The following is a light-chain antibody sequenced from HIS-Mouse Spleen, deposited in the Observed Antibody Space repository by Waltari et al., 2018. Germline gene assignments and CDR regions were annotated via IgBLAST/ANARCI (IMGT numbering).Light chain of an antibody. Sequence: EIVMTPSPATLSVSPGQSATLSCRASQSVSSNLAWYQQKPGQAPRLLIYGASTRANGIPARFSGSGSGTEFTLTISSMQSEDFAVYYCQQYNNWPPLTFGGGTKVEIK. V-gene: IGKV3-15*01. CDR3: QQYNNWPPLT. CDR2: GAS. CDR1: QSVSSN. J-gene: IGKJ4*01.